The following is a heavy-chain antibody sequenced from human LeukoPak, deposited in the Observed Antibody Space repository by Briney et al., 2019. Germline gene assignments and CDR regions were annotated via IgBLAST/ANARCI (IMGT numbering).Heavy chain of an antibody. J-gene: IGHJ3*02. CDR2: ITYNSGDT. Sequence: PGGSLRLSCAASGFTFSNYAVSWVRQAPGKGVECVSTITYNSGDTYYADSVKGRFTLSRDNSKNTVYLHMNTLRAEDTAVYYCARFATGDDAFHIWGQGTMVTVSS. CDR3: ARFATGDDAFHI. CDR1: GFTFSNYA. D-gene: IGHD7-27*01. V-gene: IGHV3-23*01.